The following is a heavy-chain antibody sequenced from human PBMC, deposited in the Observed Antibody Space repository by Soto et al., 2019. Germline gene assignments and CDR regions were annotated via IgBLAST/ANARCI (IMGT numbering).Heavy chain of an antibody. CDR3: ARRYGYAFDI. D-gene: IGHD4-17*01. V-gene: IGHV4-59*01. CDR1: GGSISSYY. CDR2: IYYSGST. J-gene: IGHJ3*02. Sequence: QVQLQESGPGLVKPSETLSLTCTVSGGSISSYYWSWIRQPPGKGLEWIGYIYYSGSTNYNPSLRSQVTISVDTSKNQFSLKLSSATAADTAVYYCARRYGYAFDIWGQGTMVTVSS.